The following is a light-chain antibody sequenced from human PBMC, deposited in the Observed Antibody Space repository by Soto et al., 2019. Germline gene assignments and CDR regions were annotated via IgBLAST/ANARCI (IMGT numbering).Light chain of an antibody. V-gene: IGKV1-5*01. CDR1: QSISSW. CDR2: DAS. J-gene: IGKJ1*01. Sequence: DIQMTQSPSTLSASVGDIVTITCRASQSISSWLAWYQQKPWKAPKLLIYDASSLESGVPSRFSGRGSGTEFTLTISSLQPDDFATYYCQQYNSWWTFGQGTKVEIK. CDR3: QQYNSWWT.